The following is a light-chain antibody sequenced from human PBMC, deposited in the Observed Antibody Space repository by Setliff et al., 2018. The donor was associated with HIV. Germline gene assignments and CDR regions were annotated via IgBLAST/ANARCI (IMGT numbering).Light chain of an antibody. Sequence: QSALTQPPSASGSPGQSVTISCTGTSSDVGGYNYVSWYQQHPGKAPKLMIYEVTKRPSGVPDRFSGSKSGNTASLTVSGLQAEDEADYYCNSKTGDSIYGFGSGTKVTV. V-gene: IGLV2-8*01. CDR2: EVT. CDR3: NSKTGDSIYG. CDR1: SSDVGGYNY. J-gene: IGLJ1*01.